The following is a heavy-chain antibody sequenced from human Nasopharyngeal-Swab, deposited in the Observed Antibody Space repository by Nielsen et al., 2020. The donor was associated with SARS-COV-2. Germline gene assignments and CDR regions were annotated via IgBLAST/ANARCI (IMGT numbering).Heavy chain of an antibody. CDR2: IRVYNGNT. J-gene: IGHJ4*02. V-gene: IGHV1-18*01. CDR1: GYTFISYG. CDR3: ARDDRIAAAGPFDY. D-gene: IGHD6-13*01. Sequence: ASVKVSCKASGYTFISYGMSWVRQAPGQGLEWMGWIRVYNGNTNYAQKLQGRVTMTTDTSTSTAYMELRSLRSDDTAVYYCARDDRIAAAGPFDYWGQGTLVTVSS.